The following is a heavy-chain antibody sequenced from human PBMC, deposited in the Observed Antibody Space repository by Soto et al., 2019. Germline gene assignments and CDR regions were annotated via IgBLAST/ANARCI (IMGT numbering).Heavy chain of an antibody. Sequence: GGSLRLSCAASGFTFSSYGMHWVRQAPGKGLEWVAVIWYEGSNKYYADSVKGRFTITRDNSKNTLYLQMNSLRAEATVVYYCARENYGSGSYYLDYWGQGTLVTVSS. V-gene: IGHV3-33*01. CDR3: ARENYGSGSYYLDY. CDR2: IWYEGSNK. J-gene: IGHJ4*02. CDR1: GFTFSSYG. D-gene: IGHD3-10*01.